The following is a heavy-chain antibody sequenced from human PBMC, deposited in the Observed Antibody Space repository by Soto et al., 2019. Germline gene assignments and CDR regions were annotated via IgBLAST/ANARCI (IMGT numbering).Heavy chain of an antibody. Sequence: QVQLVESGGGVVQPRRSLRLSCAASGFTFSNFDMHWVRQAPGKGLEWVAVIWYDGTNKYYADSVKGRFTISRDNSKNTLYLQMNSLRAEDTAVYYCARGISSSPDYWGQGTLVTVSS. J-gene: IGHJ4*02. CDR1: GFTFSNFD. CDR3: ARGISSSPDY. CDR2: IWYDGTNK. V-gene: IGHV3-33*01. D-gene: IGHD6-13*01.